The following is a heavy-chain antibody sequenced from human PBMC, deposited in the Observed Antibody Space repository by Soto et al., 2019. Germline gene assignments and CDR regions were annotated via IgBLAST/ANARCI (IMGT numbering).Heavy chain of an antibody. D-gene: IGHD2-15*01. CDR1: GYTLTELS. Sequence: ASVKVSCKXSGYTLTELSMHWVRQAPGKGLEWMGGFDPEDGETIYAQKFQGRVTMTEDTSTDTAYMELSSLRSEDTAVYYCATPLGYCSGGSCPIYYWGQGTLVTVSS. CDR3: ATPLGYCSGGSCPIYY. CDR2: FDPEDGET. V-gene: IGHV1-24*01. J-gene: IGHJ4*02.